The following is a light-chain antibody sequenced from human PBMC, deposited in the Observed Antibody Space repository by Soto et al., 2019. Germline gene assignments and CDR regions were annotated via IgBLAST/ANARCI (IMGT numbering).Light chain of an antibody. CDR2: GAS. CDR1: QSVSSNS. CDR3: QQYGRSPWT. Sequence: EIVLTQSPGTVSLSPGERATLSCRASQSVSSNSVAWFQQRSGQAPRLLIFGASSRATGIPDRFSGSGSGTDSTRTISGLEPEDFAVYFYQQYGRSPWTFGQGTKVYFK. V-gene: IGKV3-20*01. J-gene: IGKJ1*01.